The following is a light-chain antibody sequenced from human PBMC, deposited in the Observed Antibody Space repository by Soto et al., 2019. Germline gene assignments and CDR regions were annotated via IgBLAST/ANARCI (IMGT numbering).Light chain of an antibody. Sequence: QSVLTQPASVSGSPGQSITISCTGTSSDVGGHNYVSWYQQHPGKAPKNMIYEVNNGPSGVSDRFSGSKSGNTASLTISGLQAEDEAYYYCSSFTNSGTVVFGGGTQLT. CDR2: EVN. V-gene: IGLV2-14*01. J-gene: IGLJ2*01. CDR1: SSDVGGHNY. CDR3: SSFTNSGTVV.